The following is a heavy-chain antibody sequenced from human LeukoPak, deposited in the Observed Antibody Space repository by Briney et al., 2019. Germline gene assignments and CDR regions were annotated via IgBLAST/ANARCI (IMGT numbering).Heavy chain of an antibody. CDR1: GFTFTNYP. Sequence: LPGGSLRLSCAASGFTFTNYPMNWVRQAPGKGLEWVSDISGSGGNTHYADSVKGRFTISRDNSKNTLYLQMDSLGAEDTAIYYCARERITTTAFDYWGQGTLVTVSS. J-gene: IGHJ4*02. D-gene: IGHD4-17*01. CDR2: ISGSGGNT. CDR3: ARERITTTAFDY. V-gene: IGHV3-23*01.